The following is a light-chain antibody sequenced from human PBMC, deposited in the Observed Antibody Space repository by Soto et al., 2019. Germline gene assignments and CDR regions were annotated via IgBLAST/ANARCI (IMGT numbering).Light chain of an antibody. CDR2: XAS. J-gene: IGKJ1*01. Sequence: IVMTQSPATLSVSLGERSTLSCRASQGFXSNFGWYQQKPGQAPRVLIYXASNRATGIPDRFSGSGSGTDFTITISRLEAEDVEVYCCQQYGSSGTFGQGTKVDIK. CDR3: QQYGSSGT. CDR1: QGFXSN. V-gene: IGKV3-20*01.